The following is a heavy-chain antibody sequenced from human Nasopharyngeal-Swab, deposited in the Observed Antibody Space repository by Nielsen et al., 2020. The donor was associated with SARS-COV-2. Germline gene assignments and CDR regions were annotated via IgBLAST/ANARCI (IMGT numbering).Heavy chain of an antibody. CDR3: ASPPVVVTAIISYWYFDL. V-gene: IGHV4-38-2*01. Sequence: GSLRLSCAASGFTFSDYYMSWIRQPPGKGLEWIGSIYYSGSTYYNPSLKSRVTISVDTSKNQFSLKLSSVTAADTAVYYCASPPVVVTAIISYWYFDLWGRGTLVTVSS. CDR2: IYYSGST. D-gene: IGHD2-21*02. J-gene: IGHJ2*01. CDR1: GFTFSDYY.